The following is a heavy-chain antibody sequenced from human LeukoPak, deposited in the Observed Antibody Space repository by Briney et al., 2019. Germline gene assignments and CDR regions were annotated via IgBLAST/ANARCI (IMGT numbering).Heavy chain of an antibody. D-gene: IGHD4/OR15-4a*01. CDR1: GFPFDDYA. V-gene: IGHV3-9*01. CDR3: AKDKRDWNYGASWDYYYYYMDV. Sequence: PGGSLRLSCAASGFPFDDYAMHWVRQAPGKGLERVSGISWNGSSIGYADSVKGRFTITRDNAKNSLYLQMNSLRAEDTALYYCAKDKRDWNYGASWDYYYYYMDVWGKGTTVTVSS. J-gene: IGHJ6*03. CDR2: ISWNGSSI.